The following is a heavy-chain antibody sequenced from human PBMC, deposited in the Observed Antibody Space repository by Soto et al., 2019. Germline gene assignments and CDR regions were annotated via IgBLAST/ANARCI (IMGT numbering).Heavy chain of an antibody. V-gene: IGHV1-69*02. CDR1: GGTFSSYT. D-gene: IGHD3-22*01. CDR3: ARGLHYDSISLDDY. CDR2: IIPILGIA. J-gene: IGHJ4*02. Sequence: QVKLVQSGAEVKKPGSSVKVSCKASGGTFSSYTSSWVRQAPGQGLEWMGRIIPILGIANYAQKFQGRVTITADKSTSTAYMELSSLRSEDTAVYYCARGLHYDSISLDDYWGQGTLVTVSS.